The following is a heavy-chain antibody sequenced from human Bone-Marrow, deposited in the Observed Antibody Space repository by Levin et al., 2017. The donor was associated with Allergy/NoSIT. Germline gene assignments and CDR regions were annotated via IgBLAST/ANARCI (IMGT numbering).Heavy chain of an antibody. CDR2: INSDGSST. Sequence: GGSLRLSCAASGFTFSSYWMHWVRQAPGKGLVWVSRINSDGSSTSYADSVKGRFTISRDNAKNTLYLQMNSLRAEDTAVYYCARLPLYYDILTGHPNYYYYGMDGWGQGTTVTVSS. V-gene: IGHV3-74*01. J-gene: IGHJ6*02. CDR1: GFTFSSYW. CDR3: ARLPLYYDILTGHPNYYYYGMDG. D-gene: IGHD3-9*01.